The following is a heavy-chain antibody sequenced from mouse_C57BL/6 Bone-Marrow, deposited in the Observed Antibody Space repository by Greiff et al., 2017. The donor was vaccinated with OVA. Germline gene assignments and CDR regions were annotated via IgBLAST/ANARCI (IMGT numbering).Heavy chain of an antibody. J-gene: IGHJ4*01. Sequence: EVQGVESGTVLARPGASVKMSCKTSGYTFTSYWMHWVKQRPGQGLEWIGAIYPGNSDTSYNQKFKGKAKLTAVTSASTAYMELSSLTNEDSAVYYCTNENYYGNPYAMDYWGQGTSVTVSS. CDR1: GYTFTSYW. V-gene: IGHV1-5*01. D-gene: IGHD2-1*01. CDR2: IYPGNSDT. CDR3: TNENYYGNPYAMDY.